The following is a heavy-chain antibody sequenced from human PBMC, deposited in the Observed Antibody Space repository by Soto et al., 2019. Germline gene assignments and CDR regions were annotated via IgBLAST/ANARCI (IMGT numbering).Heavy chain of an antibody. V-gene: IGHV4-59*01. J-gene: IGHJ6*02. CDR2: IYYSGST. CDR1: GGSISSSY. D-gene: IGHD5-12*01. Sequence: PSETLSLTCTVSGGSISSSYWSWIRQPPGKGLEWIGYIYYSGSTNYNPSLKSRVTISVDTSKNQFSLKLSSVTAADTAVYYCARGPKMATIGYYYYYYGMDVWGQGTTVTVSS. CDR3: ARGPKMATIGYYYYYYGMDV.